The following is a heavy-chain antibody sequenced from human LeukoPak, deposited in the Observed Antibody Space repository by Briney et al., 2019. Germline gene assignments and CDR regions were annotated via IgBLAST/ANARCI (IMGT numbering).Heavy chain of an antibody. J-gene: IGHJ5*02. Sequence: GESLKISCKGSGYSFTSYWIGWVRQMPGKGLEWMGIIYPGDSDTRYSPSFQGQVTISADKSISTAYLQWSSLKASDTAMYYCARSGPPGFIPCGTCFTPWGQGTRSPSPQ. CDR2: IYPGDSDT. V-gene: IGHV5-51*01. D-gene: IGHD3-9*01. CDR3: ARSGPPGFIPCGTCFTP. CDR1: GYSFTSYW.